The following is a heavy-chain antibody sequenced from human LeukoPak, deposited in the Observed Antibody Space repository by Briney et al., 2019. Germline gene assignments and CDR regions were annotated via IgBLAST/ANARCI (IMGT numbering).Heavy chain of an antibody. V-gene: IGHV1-2*02. Sequence: ASAKVSCKASGYTFTGYYMHWVRQAPGQGLEWMGWINPNSGGTNYAQKFQGRVTMTRDTSISTAFMELSRLRSDDTAVYYCARGEYSSYYMDVWGKGTTVTVSS. J-gene: IGHJ6*03. D-gene: IGHD5-18*01. CDR2: INPNSGGT. CDR3: ARGEYSSYYMDV. CDR1: GYTFTGYY.